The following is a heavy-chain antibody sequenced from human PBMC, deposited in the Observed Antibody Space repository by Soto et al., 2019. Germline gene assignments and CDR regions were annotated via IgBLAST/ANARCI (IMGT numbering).Heavy chain of an antibody. V-gene: IGHV4-59*01. J-gene: IGHJ4*02. CDR1: GGYISSYY. CDR2: IYYSGST. D-gene: IGHD3-3*01. Sequence: SETLSLTCTVSGGYISSYYWSWIRQPPGKGLEWIGYIYYSGSTNYNPSLKSRVTISVDTSKNQFSLKLSSVTAADTAVYYCARATYYDFWSGYYRPYYFDYWGQGTLVTVSS. CDR3: ARATYYDFWSGYYRPYYFDY.